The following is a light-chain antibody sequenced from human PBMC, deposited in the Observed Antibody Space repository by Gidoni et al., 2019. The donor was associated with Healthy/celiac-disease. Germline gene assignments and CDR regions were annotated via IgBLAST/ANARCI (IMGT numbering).Light chain of an antibody. J-gene: IGKJ1*01. CDR3: QQSYNTPWT. V-gene: IGKV1-39*01. CDR2: AAS. CDR1: QSIGSY. Sequence: DIQMTQSPSSLSASLGDRVTITCRVSQSIGSYVNWYQQKPGKAPKLLIYAASSLESGIPSRFSGSGSGTDFTLTISSLQPEDFATDFCQQSYNTPWTFGQGTNVEIK.